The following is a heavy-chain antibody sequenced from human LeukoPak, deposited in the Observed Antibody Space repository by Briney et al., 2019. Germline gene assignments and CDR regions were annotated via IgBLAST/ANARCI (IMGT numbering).Heavy chain of an antibody. CDR2: IYSSGST. CDR1: GFTVSSNY. CDR3: ARDPFGGSGSYYP. J-gene: IGHJ5*02. D-gene: IGHD3-10*01. V-gene: IGHV3-53*01. Sequence: GGSLRLSCAASGFTVSSNYMSWVRQAPGKGREWVSIIYSSGSTYYADSVKGRFTVSRDNSKNTLYLQMNSLRAEDTAVYYCARDPFGGSGSYYPWGQGTLVTVSS.